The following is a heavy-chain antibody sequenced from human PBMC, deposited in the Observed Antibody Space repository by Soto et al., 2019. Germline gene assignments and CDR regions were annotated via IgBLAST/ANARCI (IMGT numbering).Heavy chain of an antibody. D-gene: IGHD2-8*01. Sequence: GGSVRLSCAAPGFTFTTYWMHWVRQAPGKGLVWVSGINGDGTTTTYADSVKGRFTISRDKARNTLYLQMDSLTAEDTGVYYCETMYGYWGQGTLVTVSS. J-gene: IGHJ4*02. CDR2: INGDGTTT. V-gene: IGHV3-74*01. CDR3: ETMYGY. CDR1: GFTFTTYW.